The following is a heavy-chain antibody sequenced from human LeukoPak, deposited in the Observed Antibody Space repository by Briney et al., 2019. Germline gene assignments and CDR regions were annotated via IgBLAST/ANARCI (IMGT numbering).Heavy chain of an antibody. CDR2: ISGSGGST. J-gene: IGHJ4*02. V-gene: IGHV3-23*01. Sequence: GGSLRLPCAASGFTFSSYAMSWVRQAPGKGLEWVSAISGSGGSTYYADSVKGRFTISRDNSKNTLYLQMNSLRAEDTAVYYCAKGPNKYSSGWYNYWGQGTLVTVSS. CDR1: GFTFSSYA. D-gene: IGHD6-19*01. CDR3: AKGPNKYSSGWYNY.